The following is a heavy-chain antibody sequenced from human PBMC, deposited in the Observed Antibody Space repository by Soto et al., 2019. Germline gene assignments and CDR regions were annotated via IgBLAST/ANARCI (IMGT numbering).Heavy chain of an antibody. CDR2: TKPDETET. Sequence: EVQLVESGGGLVQPGGSLRLSCTTSGLAFSTYWMAWVRQAPGKGLEWVGNTKPDETETYYADSVEGRFTISRDNAKSSLYLQMNSLRVEDTAVYYCATIGDVNFHYWGQGTPVTVSS. J-gene: IGHJ4*02. CDR1: GLAFSTYW. CDR3: ATIGDVNFHY. V-gene: IGHV3-7*02.